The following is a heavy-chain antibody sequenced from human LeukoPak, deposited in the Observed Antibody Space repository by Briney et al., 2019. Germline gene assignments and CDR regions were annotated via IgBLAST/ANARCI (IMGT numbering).Heavy chain of an antibody. V-gene: IGHV4-59*01. Sequence: SETLSLTCTVSGGSISSYYWSWIRQPPGKGLEWIGYIYYSGSTNYNPSLKSRVTISVDTSKNQFSLKLSSVTAADTAVYYCARSYRGYFDYWGQGTLVTVSS. CDR3: ARSYRGYFDY. CDR2: IYYSGST. D-gene: IGHD3-16*02. J-gene: IGHJ4*02. CDR1: GGSISSYY.